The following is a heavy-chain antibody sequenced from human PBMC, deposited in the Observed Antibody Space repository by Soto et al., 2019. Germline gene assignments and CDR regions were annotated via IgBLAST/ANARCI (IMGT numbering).Heavy chain of an antibody. CDR1: GFTFSGYW. Sequence: PGGSLRLSCAASGFTFSGYWMSWVRQAPGKGLEWVANIKQDGGEKYYVDSVKGRFTISRDNAKNSLYLQMNSLRAEDTAVYYCARCSRDIVVVPSAISGYDDWGQGTLVTVSS. V-gene: IGHV3-7*01. D-gene: IGHD2-2*01. CDR2: IKQDGGEK. CDR3: ARCSRDIVVVPSAISGYDD. J-gene: IGHJ4*02.